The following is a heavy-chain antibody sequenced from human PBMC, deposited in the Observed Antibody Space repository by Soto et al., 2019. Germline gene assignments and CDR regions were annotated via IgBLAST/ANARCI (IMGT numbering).Heavy chain of an antibody. Sequence: QITLKESGHTLVKPTQPLTLTCTFSGFSLTSGVVGVGWIRQPPGEALEWLALIYWNDEQYYNPSLRNRLTITRDTSKNQVVLTMTNMDPVDTSTYYCAHRLPGPSGYDVWGQGTTVTVSS. CDR3: AHRLPGPSGYDV. CDR2: IYWNDEQ. D-gene: IGHD6-13*01. CDR1: GFSLTSGVVG. V-gene: IGHV2-5*01. J-gene: IGHJ6*02.